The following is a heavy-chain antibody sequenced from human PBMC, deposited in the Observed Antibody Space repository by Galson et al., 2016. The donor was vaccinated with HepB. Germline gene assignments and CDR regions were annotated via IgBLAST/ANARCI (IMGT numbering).Heavy chain of an antibody. CDR3: ARDGRGDLDWVLLN. D-gene: IGHD3-9*01. V-gene: IGHV3-30*03. Sequence: SLRLSCAASGFTLSTYGMHWVRQAPGKGLEWVAVILYDGSKTHYADSVKGRFTIYRDSSKNTLYLQMNRLRSEDTAVYYCARDGRGDLDWVLLNWGQGTLVTVSS. J-gene: IGHJ4*02. CDR2: ILYDGSKT. CDR1: GFTLSTYG.